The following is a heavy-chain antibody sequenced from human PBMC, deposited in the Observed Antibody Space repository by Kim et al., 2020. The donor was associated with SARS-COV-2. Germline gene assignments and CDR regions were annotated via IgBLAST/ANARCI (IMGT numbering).Heavy chain of an antibody. D-gene: IGHD5-12*01. Sequence: SETLSLTCAVYRGSFSGYFWSWIRLPPGKGLEWIGEINHSGSTNYNPSLKSRVTISVDTSKNQFSLKLSSVTAADTAVYYCARRGYSGYDRGYFDYWGQGTLVTVSS. V-gene: IGHV4-34*01. CDR3: ARRGYSGYDRGYFDY. J-gene: IGHJ4*02. CDR2: INHSGST. CDR1: RGSFSGYF.